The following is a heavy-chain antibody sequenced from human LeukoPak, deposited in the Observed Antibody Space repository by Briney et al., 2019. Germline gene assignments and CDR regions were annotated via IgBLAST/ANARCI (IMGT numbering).Heavy chain of an antibody. J-gene: IGHJ4*02. CDR2: IYYSGST. Sequence: PSETLSLTCTVSGGSISSHYWSWIRQPPGKGLEWIGYIYYSGSTNYNPSLKSRVTISVDTSKNQFSLKLSSVTAADTAVYYCARTSITIFGVVFPFDYWGQGTLVTASS. CDR1: GGSISSHY. D-gene: IGHD3-3*01. V-gene: IGHV4-59*11. CDR3: ARTSITIFGVVFPFDY.